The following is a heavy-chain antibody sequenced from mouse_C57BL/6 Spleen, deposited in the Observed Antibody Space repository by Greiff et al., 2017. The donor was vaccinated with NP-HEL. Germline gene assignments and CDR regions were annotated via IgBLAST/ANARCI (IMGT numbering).Heavy chain of an antibody. CDR1: GYAFSSSW. J-gene: IGHJ1*03. V-gene: IGHV1-82*01. CDR3: AREGSYYGNIYWYFDV. Sequence: QVQLQQSGPELVKPGASVKISCKASGYAFSSSWMNWVKQRPGKGLEWIGRIYPGDGDTNYNGKFKGKATLTVDKSSSTAYMQLSSLTSEDSAVYFGAREGSYYGNIYWYFDVWGTGTTVTVSS. CDR2: IYPGDGDT. D-gene: IGHD2-10*01.